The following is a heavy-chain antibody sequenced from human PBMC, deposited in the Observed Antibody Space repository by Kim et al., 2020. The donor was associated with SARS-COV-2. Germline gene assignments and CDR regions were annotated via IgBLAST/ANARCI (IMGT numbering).Heavy chain of an antibody. CDR2: T. J-gene: IGHJ4*02. D-gene: IGHD2-8*01. V-gene: IGHV4-39*01. Sequence: TYSSPSLKSRVTISVDTSKNQFSLKLSSVTAADTAVYYCARRKTTNGFDYWGQGTLVTVSS. CDR3: ARRKTTNGFDY.